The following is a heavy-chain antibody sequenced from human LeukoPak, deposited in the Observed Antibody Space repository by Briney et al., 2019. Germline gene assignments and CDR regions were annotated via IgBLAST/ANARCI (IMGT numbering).Heavy chain of an antibody. D-gene: IGHD5-18*01. CDR2: IYYSGST. J-gene: IGHJ4*02. Sequence: PSETLSLTCTVCGGSISSSCYYWGWIRLPPGKGLEWIGSIYYSGSTYYTPSLKSRVNISVDTSKNQFSLKLSSVTAADTAVYYCATCWRGTYSYGYYYFDYWGQGTLVTVSS. CDR3: ATCWRGTYSYGYYYFDY. V-gene: IGHV4-39*01. CDR1: GGSISSSCYY.